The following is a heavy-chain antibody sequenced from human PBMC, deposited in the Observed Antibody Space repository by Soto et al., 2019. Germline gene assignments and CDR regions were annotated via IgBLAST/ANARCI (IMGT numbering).Heavy chain of an antibody. CDR1: GGSISSSSYY. D-gene: IGHD7-27*01. Sequence: SETLSLTCTVSGGSISSSSYYWGWIRQSRGKGLEWIGSIYYSGSTYYNPSLKSRVTISVDTSKNQFSLKLSSVTAADTAVYYCARHALGILYYYYGMDVWGQGTTVTVSS. J-gene: IGHJ6*02. V-gene: IGHV4-39*01. CDR3: ARHALGILYYYYGMDV. CDR2: IYYSGST.